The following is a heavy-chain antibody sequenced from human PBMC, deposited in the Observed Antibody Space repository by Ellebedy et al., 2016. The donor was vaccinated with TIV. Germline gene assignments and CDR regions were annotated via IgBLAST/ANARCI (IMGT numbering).Heavy chain of an antibody. D-gene: IGHD6-13*01. Sequence: GESLKISCAASGFTFNNYAMSWVRQAPGRGLEWVSSISDNGARTYYADSVKGRFTISRDNPRNTLYLQMNSLRVEDTALYYCVKGASSGSWVTMDYWGQGALVTVSS. V-gene: IGHV3-23*01. CDR3: VKGASSGSWVTMDY. CDR1: GFTFNNYA. J-gene: IGHJ4*02. CDR2: ISDNGART.